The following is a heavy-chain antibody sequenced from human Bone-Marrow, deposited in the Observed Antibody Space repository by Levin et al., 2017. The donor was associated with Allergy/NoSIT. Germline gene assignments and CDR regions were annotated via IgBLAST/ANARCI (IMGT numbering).Heavy chain of an antibody. Sequence: GGSLRLSCVASGFAFNDYAMSWVRQAPGKGLERVAAISYGGANTYYADSLKGRFTISRDNSKNTLYLHIHSLSAADTAVYYCAKDGYCNGGSCYLYYLDHWGQGTLLTVS. CDR1: GFAFNDYA. CDR2: ISYGGANT. CDR3: AKDGYCNGGSCYLYYLDH. J-gene: IGHJ4*02. D-gene: IGHD2-15*01. V-gene: IGHV3-23*01.